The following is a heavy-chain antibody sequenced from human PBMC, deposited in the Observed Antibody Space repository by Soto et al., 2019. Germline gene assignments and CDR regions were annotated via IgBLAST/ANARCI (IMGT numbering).Heavy chain of an antibody. CDR2: VIPILGQA. V-gene: IGHV1-69*13. D-gene: IGHD1-26*01. Sequence: SVKVSCKASGGIFSSYAISWLRQAPGQGLEWMGAVIPILGQAYYAQNFQDRVTITADESTRTAYMDLISLRSDDTAVYFCARVGGVGAPPGAAYWRQGTLVTVSS. CDR1: GGIFSSYA. J-gene: IGHJ4*02. CDR3: ARVGGVGAPPGAAY.